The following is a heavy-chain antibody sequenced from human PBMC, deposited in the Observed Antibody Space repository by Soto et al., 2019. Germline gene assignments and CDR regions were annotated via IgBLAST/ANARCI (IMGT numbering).Heavy chain of an antibody. CDR2: IKQDGTEE. J-gene: IGHJ5*01. V-gene: IGHV3-7*03. Sequence: PGGSLRLSCAASGFSFNIYWMTWVRQAPGRGLEWVANIKQDGTEEYSVDSVRGRFTTSRDSSTDTVYLQMYSLRVEDTAVYYCAKARKYSSPYDSWGQGTLVTVSS. CDR1: GFSFNIYW. CDR3: AKARKYSSPYDS. D-gene: IGHD6-19*01.